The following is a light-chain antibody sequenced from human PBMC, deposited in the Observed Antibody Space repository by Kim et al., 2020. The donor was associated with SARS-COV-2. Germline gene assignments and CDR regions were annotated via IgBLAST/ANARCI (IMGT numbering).Light chain of an antibody. Sequence: AAGGDTVTITCRASQNDNIWLAWYQQKPGQVPKLLIHKTSGLQRGVPSRFSGGGSGTDFTLTIRSLQPDDFATYYCQQYHPHSTFGQGTKVDIK. CDR3: QQYHPHST. V-gene: IGKV1-5*03. CDR1: QNDNIW. J-gene: IGKJ1*01. CDR2: KTS.